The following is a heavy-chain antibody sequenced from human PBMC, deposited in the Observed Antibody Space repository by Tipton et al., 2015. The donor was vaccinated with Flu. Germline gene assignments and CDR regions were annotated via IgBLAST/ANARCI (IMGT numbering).Heavy chain of an antibody. J-gene: IGHJ4*02. D-gene: IGHD2/OR15-2a*01. CDR3: AKDKNEFYAFEN. Sequence: QLVQSGGGVVQPGRSLRLSCAASEFIFSTYGMHWVRQAPGKGLEWVAVIWYDGSNKYYADSVKGRFTISRDNSKNTVYLQMNSLRAEDTAVYYCAKDKNEFYAFENWAQGTLVTVSS. CDR2: IWYDGSNK. CDR1: EFIFSTYG. V-gene: IGHV3-33*06.